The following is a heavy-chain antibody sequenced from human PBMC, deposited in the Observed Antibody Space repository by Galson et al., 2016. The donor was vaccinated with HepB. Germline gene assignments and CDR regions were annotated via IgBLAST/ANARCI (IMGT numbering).Heavy chain of an antibody. Sequence: SLRLSCAASGFTFSSYAMHWVRQAPGKGLEWVAVISYDGSNKYYADSVKGRFTISRDNSKNTLYLQMNSLRAEDAAVYYWARRTSYSSGWYEVGYWGQGTLVTVSS. CDR2: ISYDGSNK. V-gene: IGHV3-30*04. CDR3: ARRTSYSSGWYEVGY. D-gene: IGHD6-19*01. J-gene: IGHJ4*02. CDR1: GFTFSSYA.